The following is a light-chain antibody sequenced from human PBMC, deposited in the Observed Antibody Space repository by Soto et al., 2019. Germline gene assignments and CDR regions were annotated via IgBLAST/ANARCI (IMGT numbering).Light chain of an antibody. CDR3: QQYGSSPIT. CDR2: GAS. J-gene: IGKJ5*01. CDR1: QSVSSSY. Sequence: SVFTLSSSTLTLSPRERAPLSYPASQSVSSSYLAWYQQKPGQAPRLLIYGASSRATGIPDRLSGSGSGTDFTLTISRLEPEDFAVYYCQQYGSSPITFGQGTRLEIK. V-gene: IGKV3-20*01.